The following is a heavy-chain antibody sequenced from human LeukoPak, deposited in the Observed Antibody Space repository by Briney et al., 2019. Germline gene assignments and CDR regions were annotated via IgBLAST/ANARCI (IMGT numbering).Heavy chain of an antibody. CDR1: GDSISSYY. Sequence: PSETLSLTCTVSGDSISSYYWSWIRQPAGKGLEWIGRIYTSGSTNYNPSLKSRVTMSVDTSKNQFSLKLSSVTAADTAVYYCARHPYYYDSSGYRLVPPDYWGQGTLVTVSS. V-gene: IGHV4-4*07. CDR3: ARHPYYYDSSGYRLVPPDY. CDR2: IYTSGST. D-gene: IGHD3-22*01. J-gene: IGHJ4*02.